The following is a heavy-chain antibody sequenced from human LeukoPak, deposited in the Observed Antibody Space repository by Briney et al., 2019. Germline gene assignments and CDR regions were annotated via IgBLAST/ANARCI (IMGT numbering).Heavy chain of an antibody. CDR3: ARALRNGHFDL. CDR1: RGAISSYF. J-gene: IGHJ2*01. V-gene: IGHV4-59*01. CDR2: LYNSGTT. D-gene: IGHD1-1*01. Sequence: PSETLSLTCTVSRGAISSYFWSWLRQPPGKGLEWLGYLYNSGTTNYNSSLKGRVSISVDTSSNQFSLNLTSVTAADTAVYYCARALRNGHFDLWGRGTLVTVSS.